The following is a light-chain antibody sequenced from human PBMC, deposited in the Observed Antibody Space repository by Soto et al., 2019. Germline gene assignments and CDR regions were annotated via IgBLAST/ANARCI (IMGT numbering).Light chain of an antibody. CDR3: CSYAGSGTLV. J-gene: IGLJ2*01. Sequence: QSVLTQPASVSGSPGQSITISCTGTSRDIGSYNLVSWYQQHPGKAPKFMIYEGSKRPSGVSNRFSGSKSGHTASLTISGLQAEDEADYYCCSYAGSGTLVFGGGAKLTVL. CDR1: SRDIGSYNL. V-gene: IGLV2-23*01. CDR2: EGS.